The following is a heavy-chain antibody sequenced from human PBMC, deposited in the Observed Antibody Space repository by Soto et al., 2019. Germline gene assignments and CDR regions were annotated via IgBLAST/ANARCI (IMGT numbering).Heavy chain of an antibody. Sequence: EVQLVESGGGLIQPGGSLRLSCAVSGFTVSNNYMSWVRQAPGKGLEGVSVIYSGGYTAYGDSVKGRFTISRDNSKNTLYLQMNSLRAEDTAVYYCARDLSYSGYDYVFLFGYYGMDVWGQGTTVTVSS. J-gene: IGHJ6*02. CDR2: IYSGGYT. D-gene: IGHD5-12*01. CDR3: ARDLSYSGYDYVFLFGYYGMDV. V-gene: IGHV3-53*01. CDR1: GFTVSNNY.